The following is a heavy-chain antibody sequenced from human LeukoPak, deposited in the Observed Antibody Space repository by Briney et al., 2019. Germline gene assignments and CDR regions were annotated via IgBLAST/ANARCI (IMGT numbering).Heavy chain of an antibody. CDR2: IYHSGRT. J-gene: IGHJ4*02. Sequence: SETLSLTCTVSGYSITNNYYWDWIRQPPGKGLEWIASIYHSGRTYYNPSLKSRVTISVDTSKNQFSLKLSSVTAADTAVYYCARGLAVAGIDYWGQGTLVTVSS. V-gene: IGHV4-38-2*02. CDR3: ARGLAVAGIDY. D-gene: IGHD6-19*01. CDR1: GYSITNNYY.